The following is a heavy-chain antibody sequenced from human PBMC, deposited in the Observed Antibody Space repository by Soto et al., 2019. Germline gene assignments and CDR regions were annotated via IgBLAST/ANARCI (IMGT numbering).Heavy chain of an antibody. V-gene: IGHV1-69*02. D-gene: IGHD3-3*01. Sequence: QVQLVQSGAEVKKPGSSVKVSCKASGGTFSSYTISWVRQAPGQGLEWMGRIIPILGIANYAQKFQGRVTITADKSTSTAYMELSSLRSEDTAVYYCPSGYYSDYYYMDVWGKGTTVTVSS. CDR1: GGTFSSYT. J-gene: IGHJ6*03. CDR2: IIPILGIA. CDR3: PSGYYSDYYYMDV.